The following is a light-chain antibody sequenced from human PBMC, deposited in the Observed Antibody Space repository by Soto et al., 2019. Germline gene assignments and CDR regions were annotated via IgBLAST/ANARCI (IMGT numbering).Light chain of an antibody. CDR2: EVS. CDR3: SSFSSTTTYV. CDR1: SSDVGTYNY. J-gene: IGLJ1*01. Sequence: LTQPASVSGSPGQSITISCTGTSSDVGTYNYVSWYQHHPGEAPKLIIYEVSYRPSGVSNRFSGSKSGSTASLTISGLQAEDESDYYCSSFSSTTTYVFGTGTKVTVL. V-gene: IGLV2-14*01.